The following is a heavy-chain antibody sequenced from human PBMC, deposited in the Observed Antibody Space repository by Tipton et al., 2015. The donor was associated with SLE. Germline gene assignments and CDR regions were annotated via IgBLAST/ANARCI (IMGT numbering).Heavy chain of an antibody. CDR1: GGSFSDYY. D-gene: IGHD1-26*01. CDR2: INHSGST. V-gene: IGHV4-34*01. J-gene: IGHJ4*02. CDR3: AMRLWEPDDY. Sequence: TLSLTCAVYGGSFSDYYWTWIRQPPGKGLEWIGEINHSGSTNYNPSLKSRVTISVDTSKNQFSLKLSSVTAADTAVYYCAMRLWEPDDYWGQGTLVTVSS.